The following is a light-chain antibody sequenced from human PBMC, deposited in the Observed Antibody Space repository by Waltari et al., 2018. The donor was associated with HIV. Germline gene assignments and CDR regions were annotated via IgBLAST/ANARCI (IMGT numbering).Light chain of an antibody. Sequence: DIQMTQSPSNLSASVVDRVTITCRASQTISSWLAWYQQKPGKAPNLLIYKASSLETGVPSRFSGSGSGTEFTLTISSLQPDDFATYYCQQYNSYSWTFGQGTKVEIK. CDR3: QQYNSYSWT. J-gene: IGKJ1*01. CDR2: KAS. V-gene: IGKV1-5*03. CDR1: QTISSW.